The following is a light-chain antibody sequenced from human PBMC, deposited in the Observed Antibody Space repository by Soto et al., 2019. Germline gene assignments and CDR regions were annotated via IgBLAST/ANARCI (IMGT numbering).Light chain of an antibody. CDR1: QSISSY. V-gene: IGKV1-39*01. CDR3: QQYNSSPLT. Sequence: DIQMTQSPSSLSASVGDRVTITCRASQSISSYLNWYQQKPGKAPKLLIYGASSLQSGVPSRFSGSGSGTDFTLTISSLQPEDFATYYCQQYNSSPLTFGGGTKVEIK. CDR2: GAS. J-gene: IGKJ4*01.